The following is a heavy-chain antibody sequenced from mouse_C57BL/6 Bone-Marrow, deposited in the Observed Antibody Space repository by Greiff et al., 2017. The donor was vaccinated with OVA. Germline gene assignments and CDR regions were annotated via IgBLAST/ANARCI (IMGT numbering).Heavy chain of an antibody. D-gene: IGHD2-3*01. CDR2: IDPENGDT. Sequence: EVQGVESGAELVRPGASVKLSCTASGFNIKDDYMHWVKQRPEQGLEWIGWIDPENGDTEYASKFQGKATITADTSSNTAYLQLSSLTSEDTAVYYCTTPDGYYVGYWGQGTTLTVSS. V-gene: IGHV14-4*01. CDR1: GFNIKDDY. CDR3: TTPDGYYVGY. J-gene: IGHJ2*01.